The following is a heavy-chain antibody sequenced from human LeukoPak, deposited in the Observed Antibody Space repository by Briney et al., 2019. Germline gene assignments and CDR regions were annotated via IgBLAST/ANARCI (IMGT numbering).Heavy chain of an antibody. J-gene: IGHJ3*02. D-gene: IGHD6-19*01. CDR2: SYYSGNT. Sequence: SETLSLTCSVSGGSISGGDHYWTWIRQAPGRGLEWIGYSYYSGNTYYNPSLKSRVTISVDTSKNQFSLKLSSVTAADTAVYYCARSPASYSSGWLGAFDIWGQGTMVTVSS. V-gene: IGHV4-30-4*02. CDR3: ARSPASYSSGWLGAFDI. CDR1: GGSISGGDHY.